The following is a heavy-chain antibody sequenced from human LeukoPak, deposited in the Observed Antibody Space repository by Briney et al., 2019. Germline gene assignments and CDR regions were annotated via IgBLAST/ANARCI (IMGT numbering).Heavy chain of an antibody. J-gene: IGHJ4*02. D-gene: IGHD2-21*02. V-gene: IGHV3-23*01. CDR2: IGGSGGST. CDR3: AKDFEAYCGGDCYPDY. CDR1: EFTFSSYA. Sequence: GGSLRLSCAASEFTFSSYAMSWVRQAPGKGLEWVSGIGGSGGSTYYADSVKGRFTISRDNSKNTLYLQMNSLRAEDTAIYYCAKDFEAYCGGDCYPDYWGQGTLVTVSS.